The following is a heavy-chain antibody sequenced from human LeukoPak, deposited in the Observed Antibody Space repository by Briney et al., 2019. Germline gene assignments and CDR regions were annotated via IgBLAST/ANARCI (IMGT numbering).Heavy chain of an antibody. CDR1: GGSISSSSYY. Sequence: SETLSLTCTVSGGSISSSSYYWGWIRQPPGKGLEWIGSIYYSGSTYHNPSLKSRVTISVDTSNNQFSLKLSSVTAADTAVYYCARLQRLHTFGVVTNWFDPWGQGTLVTVSS. V-gene: IGHV4-39*01. D-gene: IGHD3-3*01. CDR3: ARLQRLHTFGVVTNWFDP. CDR2: IYYSGST. J-gene: IGHJ5*02.